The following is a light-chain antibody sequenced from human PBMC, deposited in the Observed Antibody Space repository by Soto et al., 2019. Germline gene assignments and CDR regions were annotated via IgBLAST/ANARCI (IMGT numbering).Light chain of an antibody. CDR3: QQRSNWPPIP. V-gene: IGKV1-39*01. CDR2: AAS. CDR1: QPISTY. J-gene: IGKJ5*01. Sequence: DIQMTQSPSSLSASVGDRVTITCRASQPISTYLNWYQQKPGKAPKVLIYAASSLQAGVPLRFSGSEAGTDFTLTISSLQPEDFATYYCQQRSNWPPIPFGQGTRLEIK.